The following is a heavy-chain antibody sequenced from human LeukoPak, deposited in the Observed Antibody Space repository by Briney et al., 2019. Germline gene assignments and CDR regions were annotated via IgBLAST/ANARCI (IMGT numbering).Heavy chain of an antibody. CDR1: GGSISSISSNNYH. V-gene: IGHV4-39*01. CDR3: ARGPLRGAADY. Sequence: SETLSLTCIVSGGSISSISSNNYHWGWIRQPPGKGLEWIGSIYYSGSTYYNPSLKSRVTISVDTSKNQFSLKLSSVTAADTALYYCARGPLRGAADYWGQGTLVTVSS. CDR2: IYYSGST. J-gene: IGHJ4*02. D-gene: IGHD1-26*01.